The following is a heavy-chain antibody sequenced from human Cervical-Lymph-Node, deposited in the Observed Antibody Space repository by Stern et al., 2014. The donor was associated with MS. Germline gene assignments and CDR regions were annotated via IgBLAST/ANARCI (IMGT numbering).Heavy chain of an antibody. CDR3: VREGYGDYEY. V-gene: IGHV1-18*01. J-gene: IGHJ4*02. CDR2: ISAHNGDP. Sequence: VQMEQSGAEVKKTGASVTVSCKASGYIFSSFGLRLVSQAPGPGHEWMGWISAHNGDPNYAQKVQDRVTMTTDTSTNTAYMELRGLRSDDTAMYYCVREGYGDYEYWGQGTLVTVSS. CDR1: GYIFSSFG. D-gene: IGHD4-17*01.